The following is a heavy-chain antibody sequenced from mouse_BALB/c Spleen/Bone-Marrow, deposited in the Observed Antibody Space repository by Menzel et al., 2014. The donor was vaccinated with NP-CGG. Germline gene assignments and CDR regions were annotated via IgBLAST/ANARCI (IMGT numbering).Heavy chain of an antibody. CDR3: ASEFAY. CDR2: IWNIGTT. Sequence: VQGVESGPGLVQSSQSLSITCTVSGLSLTSYGVHWVRLSPGKGLEWLGVIWNIGTTDYNAAFISRLSITKDNSKSQVFFKMNSLKADDTASYYCASEFAYWGQGTLVTVSA. J-gene: IGHJ3*01. CDR1: GLSLTSYG. V-gene: IGHV2-4-1*01.